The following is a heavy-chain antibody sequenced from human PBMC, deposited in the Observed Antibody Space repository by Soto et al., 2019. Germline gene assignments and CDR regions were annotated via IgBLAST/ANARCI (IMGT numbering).Heavy chain of an antibody. V-gene: IGHV3-23*01. CDR1: GFTFSSYA. CDR3: AKGGIERAPGLDF. J-gene: IGHJ4*01. CDR2: ISDGADGA. Sequence: EVQLLESGGGLVQPGGSLRLSCAASGFTFSSYAMTWVRQAPGKGLEWISSISDGADGAYYAGSVRGRFTRSRDSSKNTLSLQMSSRRTDDTAVYYCAKGGIERAPGLDFWGHRTMVTVSS. D-gene: IGHD2-21*01.